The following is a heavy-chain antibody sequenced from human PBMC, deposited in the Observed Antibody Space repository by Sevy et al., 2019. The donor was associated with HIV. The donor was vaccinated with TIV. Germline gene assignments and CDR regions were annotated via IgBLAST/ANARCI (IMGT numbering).Heavy chain of an antibody. V-gene: IGHV3-23*01. CDR1: GLTFSSYA. CDR3: AKTVAGGRFDY. Sequence: GGSLRLSCAASGLTFSSYAMSWVRQAPGKGLEWVSSISGSGGSTYYADSVKGRFTISRDNSKNTLYLQMNSLRAEDTAVYYCAKTVAGGRFDYWGQGTLVTVSS. D-gene: IGHD6-19*01. CDR2: ISGSGGST. J-gene: IGHJ4*02.